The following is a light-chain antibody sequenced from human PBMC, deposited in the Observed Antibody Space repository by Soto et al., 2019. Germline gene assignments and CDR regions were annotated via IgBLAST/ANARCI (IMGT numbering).Light chain of an antibody. CDR1: QSVRGTS. V-gene: IGKV3-20*01. J-gene: IGKJ5*01. Sequence: DIVLTQSPGTLSLYPGERATLSCRASQSVRGTSLAWYQQKPGQAPRLLIYDASSRATGIPDRFSGGGSGTDFTLTISRLEPEDFAVYYCQHYGSSPPITFGQGTRLEIK. CDR2: DAS. CDR3: QHYGSSPPIT.